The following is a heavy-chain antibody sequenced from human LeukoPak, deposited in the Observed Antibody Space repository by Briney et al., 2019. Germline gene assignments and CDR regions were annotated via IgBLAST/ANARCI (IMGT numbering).Heavy chain of an antibody. CDR3: ARMTAIRLYCDY. CDR2: IKQDGSEK. V-gene: IGHV3-7*01. Sequence: PGGSLRLSCAASGFTFSNYWMSWVRQAPGKGLEWVANIKQDGSEKYYVDSVKGRFTISRDNAKNSLYLQMNSLRAEDTAVYYCARMTAIRLYCDYWGQGTLVTVSS. D-gene: IGHD2-21*02. CDR1: GFTFSNYW. J-gene: IGHJ4*02.